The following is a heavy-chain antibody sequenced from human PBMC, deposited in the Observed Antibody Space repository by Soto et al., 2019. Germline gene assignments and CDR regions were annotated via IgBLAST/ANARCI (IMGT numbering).Heavy chain of an antibody. D-gene: IGHD2-21*02. CDR2: INAGNGNT. J-gene: IGHJ4*02. Sequence: QVQLVQSGAEEKKPGASVKVSCKASGYTLTRYAMHWVRQAPGQRLEWMGWINAGNGNTKYSQKFQGRVTITRDTSASTAYMELSSLRSEDTAVYYCARSIVVVTALDYWGQGTLVTVSS. CDR3: ARSIVVVTALDY. CDR1: GYTLTRYA. V-gene: IGHV1-3*05.